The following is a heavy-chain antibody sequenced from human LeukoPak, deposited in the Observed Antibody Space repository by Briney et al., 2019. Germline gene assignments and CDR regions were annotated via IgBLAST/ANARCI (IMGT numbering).Heavy chain of an antibody. CDR1: GGTFSSYA. V-gene: IGHV1-69*05. CDR3: ARAALDTAMAPVDP. Sequence: SVKVSCKASGGTFSSYAISWVRQAPGQGHEWMGRIIPIFGTANYAQKFQGRVTITTDESTSTAYMELSSLRSEDTAVYYCARAALDTAMAPVDPWGQGTLVTVSS. J-gene: IGHJ5*02. CDR2: IIPIFGTA. D-gene: IGHD5-18*01.